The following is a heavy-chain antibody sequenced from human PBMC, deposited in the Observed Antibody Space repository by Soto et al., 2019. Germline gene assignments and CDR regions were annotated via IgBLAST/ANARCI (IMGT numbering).Heavy chain of an antibody. J-gene: IGHJ4*02. CDR3: ARSHFLPYYYDRLFDY. V-gene: IGHV4-34*01. Sequence: SETLSLTCAVYGGSFSGYYWSWIRQPPGKGLEWIGEINHSGSTNYNPSLKSRVTISVDTSKNQFSLKLSSVTAAGTAVYYCARSHFLPYYYDRLFDYWGQGTLVTVSS. CDR1: GGSFSGYY. D-gene: IGHD3-22*01. CDR2: INHSGST.